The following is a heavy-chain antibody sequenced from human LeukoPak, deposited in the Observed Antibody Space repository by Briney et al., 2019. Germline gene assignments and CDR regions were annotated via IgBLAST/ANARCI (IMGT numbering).Heavy chain of an antibody. D-gene: IGHD2-15*01. Sequence: SQTLSLTCTVSGGSISSGGSYWSWIRQHPGKGLEWIGYIYYSGSTYYNPSLKSRVTISVDTSKNQFSLKLSSVTAADTAVYYCAREDLDGGSDFDYWGQGTLVTVSS. V-gene: IGHV4-31*03. J-gene: IGHJ4*02. CDR1: GGSISSGGSY. CDR3: AREDLDGGSDFDY. CDR2: IYYSGST.